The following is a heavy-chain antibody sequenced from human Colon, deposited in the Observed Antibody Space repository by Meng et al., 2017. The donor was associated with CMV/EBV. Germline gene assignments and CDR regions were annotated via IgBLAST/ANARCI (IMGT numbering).Heavy chain of an antibody. CDR3: ARDFETSSGWYNWFDP. J-gene: IGHJ5*02. V-gene: IGHV1-2*02. CDR1: GYTFTDYY. D-gene: IGHD6-19*01. CDR2: INPINGDT. Sequence: ASVKVSCKASGYTFTDYYIQWVRQAPGQGLEWMGWINPINGDTNYAQKFQGRVTITTDDSTSTAYMELSSLRSEGTAMYYCARDFETSSGWYNWFDPWGQGTLVTVSS.